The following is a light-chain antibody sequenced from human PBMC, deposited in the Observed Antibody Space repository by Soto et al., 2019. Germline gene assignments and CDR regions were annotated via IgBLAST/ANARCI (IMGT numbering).Light chain of an antibody. CDR2: GAS. J-gene: IGKJ5*01. Sequence: EIVLTQSPGTLSLSPGERATLSCRASQSVSSSYLAWYQQKPGQAPRLLIYGASSRATGIPDRFSVSGSGPDFTLTISRLEPEDFAVYYCQQYCSSPSTFGQGTRLEIK. V-gene: IGKV3-20*01. CDR1: QSVSSSY. CDR3: QQYCSSPST.